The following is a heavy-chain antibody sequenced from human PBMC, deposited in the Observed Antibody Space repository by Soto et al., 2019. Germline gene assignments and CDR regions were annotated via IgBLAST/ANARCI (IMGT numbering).Heavy chain of an antibody. CDR3: AGAGLENDY. J-gene: IGHJ4*02. CDR2: IKQDGSER. Sequence: EVQLVESGGGLVQPGGSLRLSCAASGFTFSNYWMSWVRQAPGKGLEWVANIKQDGSERNYVDSVKGRFTISRDNAKNSPYLQFNSLGAEDTAVYYRAGAGLENDYWGQGTLVTVSS. V-gene: IGHV3-7*05. CDR1: GFTFSNYW. D-gene: IGHD1-1*01.